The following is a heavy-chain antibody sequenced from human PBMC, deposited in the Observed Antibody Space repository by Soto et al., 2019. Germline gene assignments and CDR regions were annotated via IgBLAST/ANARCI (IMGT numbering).Heavy chain of an antibody. V-gene: IGHV3-23*01. J-gene: IGHJ6*04. Sequence: EVLLLESGGGLVQPGGSLRLSCEASGFSFSSFAMNWVRQAPGKGLEWVSAIGDSGASTYYADSVKGRFTISRDKSRNTLYLQLNSLRAEDTAVYYCAKGVELDVWGNGTTVTVSS. CDR2: IGDSGAST. CDR3: AKGVELDV. D-gene: IGHD1-26*01. CDR1: GFSFSSFA.